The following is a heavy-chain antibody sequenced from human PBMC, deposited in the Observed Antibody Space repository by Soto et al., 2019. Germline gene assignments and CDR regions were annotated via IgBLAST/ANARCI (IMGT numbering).Heavy chain of an antibody. CDR3: ARGALDFDWLLSLDH. Sequence: ASVKVSCKASGYTFTSYGISWVRQAPGQGLEWMGWISAYNGNTNYAQKLQGRVTMTTDTSTSTAYMELRSLRSDDTAVYYCARGALDFDWLLSLDHWGQGTLVTVSS. CDR2: ISAYNGNT. CDR1: GYTFTSYG. V-gene: IGHV1-18*01. D-gene: IGHD3-9*01. J-gene: IGHJ5*02.